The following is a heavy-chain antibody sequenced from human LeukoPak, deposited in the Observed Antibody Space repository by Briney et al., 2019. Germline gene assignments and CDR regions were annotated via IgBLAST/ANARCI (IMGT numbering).Heavy chain of an antibody. V-gene: IGHV1-18*01. J-gene: IGHJ4*02. D-gene: IGHD6-13*01. CDR1: GYTFTSYG. CDR2: ISAYNGNT. CDR3: ARGAIVLQQLSKSPYYLDY. Sequence: ASVKVSCKASGYTFTSYGISWVRQAPGQGLEWMGWISAYNGNTNYAQKLQGRVTMTIDTSTSTAYMELRSLRSDDTAVYYCARGAIVLQQLSKSPYYLDYWGQGTLVTVSS.